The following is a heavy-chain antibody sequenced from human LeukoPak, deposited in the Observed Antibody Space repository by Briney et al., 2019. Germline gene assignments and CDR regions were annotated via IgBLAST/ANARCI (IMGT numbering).Heavy chain of an antibody. D-gene: IGHD3-10*01. CDR1: GGSISSGGYY. CDR3: TRQGMTMFRGVIWD. V-gene: IGHV4-61*03. CDR2: INSSGGT. Sequence: PSETLSLTCTVSGGSISSGGYYWSWIRQPPGRGLEWIGYINSSGGTKYNPSLKSRVTISVATSKNHFSLRLSSVTAADTAVYYCTRQGMTMFRGVIWDWGQGSLVTVSS. J-gene: IGHJ4*02.